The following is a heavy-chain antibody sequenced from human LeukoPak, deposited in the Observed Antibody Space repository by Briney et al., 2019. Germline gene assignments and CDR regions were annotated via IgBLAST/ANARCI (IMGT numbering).Heavy chain of an antibody. CDR2: IYISGST. CDR3: VRERTMVGGADI. Sequence: PSETLSLTCTVSGGSISSYYWSWIRQPAGKGLEWIGRIYISGSTNYNPSLKSRVTISVDTSNNRFSLRLSSVTAADTAVYYCVRERTMVGGADIWGQGTKVTVSS. V-gene: IGHV4-4*07. J-gene: IGHJ3*02. D-gene: IGHD2-21*01. CDR1: GGSISSYY.